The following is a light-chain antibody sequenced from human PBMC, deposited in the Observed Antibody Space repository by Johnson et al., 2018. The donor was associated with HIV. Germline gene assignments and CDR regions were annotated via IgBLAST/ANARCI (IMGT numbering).Light chain of an antibody. CDR1: SSNIGNNY. CDR2: ENN. V-gene: IGLV1-51*02. CDR3: GTWDSSLSAGGV. J-gene: IGLJ1*01. Sequence: QSVLTQPPSVSAAPGQKVTISCSGSSSNIGNNYVSWYQHLPGTAPKLLIYENNKRPSGIPDRFSGSESGTSATLAITGLQTGDEADYYCGTWDSSLSAGGVIGTGTKVTVL.